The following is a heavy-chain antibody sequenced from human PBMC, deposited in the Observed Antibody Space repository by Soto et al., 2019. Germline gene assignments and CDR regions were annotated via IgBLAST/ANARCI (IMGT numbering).Heavy chain of an antibody. CDR2: ISYDGSNK. V-gene: IGHV3-30-3*01. D-gene: IGHD6-6*01. Sequence: ESGGGVVQPGRSLRLSCAASGFTFSSYAMHWVRQAPGKGLEWVAVISYDGSNKYYADSVKGRFTISRDNSKNTLYLQMNSLRAEDTAVYYCARESYSSSSGAFDIWGQGTMVTVSS. CDR1: GFTFSSYA. J-gene: IGHJ3*02. CDR3: ARESYSSSSGAFDI.